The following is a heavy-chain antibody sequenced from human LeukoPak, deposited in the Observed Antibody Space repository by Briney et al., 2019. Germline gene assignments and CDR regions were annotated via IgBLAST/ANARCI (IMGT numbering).Heavy chain of an antibody. J-gene: IGHJ5*02. Sequence: GGSLRLSCAASGFTFSSYGMNWVRQAPGKGLEWVSYISSSGSTIYYADSVKGRFTISRDNAKNSLYLQMNSLRAEDTAVYYCAREWDYGDYYDWFDPWGQGTLVTVSS. CDR3: AREWDYGDYYDWFDP. V-gene: IGHV3-48*04. CDR2: ISSSGSTI. D-gene: IGHD4-17*01. CDR1: GFTFSSYG.